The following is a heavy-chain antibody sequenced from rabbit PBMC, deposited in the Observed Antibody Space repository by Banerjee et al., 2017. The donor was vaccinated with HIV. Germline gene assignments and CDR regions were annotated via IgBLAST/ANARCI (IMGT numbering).Heavy chain of an antibody. V-gene: IGHV1S45*01. J-gene: IGHJ4*01. Sequence: QEQLEESGGGLVKPEGSLTLTCKASGFDLSSYYYMCWFRQAPGKGLELIACIDTSSGTTWYATWVKGRFTISKTSSTTVTLQVTSLTAADTATYFCARAGGFENYFNLWGPGTLVTVS. D-gene: IGHD1-1*01. CDR3: ARAGGFENYFNL. CDR2: IDTSSGTT. CDR1: GFDLSSYYY.